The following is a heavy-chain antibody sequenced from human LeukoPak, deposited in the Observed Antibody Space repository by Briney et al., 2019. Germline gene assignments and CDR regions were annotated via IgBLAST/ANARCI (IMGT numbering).Heavy chain of an antibody. CDR2: IYYSGST. CDR1: GGSISIYY. Sequence: PSETLSLTCTVSGGSISIYYWSWIRQPPGKGLEWIGYIYYSGSTNYNPSLKSRVTISVDTSKNQFSLKLSSVTAADTAVYYCARAVGAPRRFDYWGQGTLVTVSS. D-gene: IGHD1-26*01. J-gene: IGHJ4*02. V-gene: IGHV4-59*08. CDR3: ARAVGAPRRFDY.